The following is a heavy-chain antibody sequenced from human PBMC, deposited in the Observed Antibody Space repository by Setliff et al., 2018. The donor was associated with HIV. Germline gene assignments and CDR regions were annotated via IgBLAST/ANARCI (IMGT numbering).Heavy chain of an antibody. J-gene: IGHJ4*02. V-gene: IGHV4-61*02. CDR2: IYTSGST. Sequence: PSETLSLTCTVSGGSISSGSYFWTWIRQPAGKGLEWIGRIYTSGSTNYNPSLKSRVPISVDTSKNQFSLKLSSVTAADTAVYYCARHLLRGYIYIVFDYWGQGTLVTVSS. CDR3: ARHLLRGYIYIVFDY. D-gene: IGHD5-18*01. CDR1: GGSISSGSYF.